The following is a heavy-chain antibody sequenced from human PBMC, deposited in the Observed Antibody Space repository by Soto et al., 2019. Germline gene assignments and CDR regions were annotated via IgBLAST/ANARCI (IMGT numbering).Heavy chain of an antibody. Sequence: ASETLSLTCTVSGGSVSSGDYFWSWIRQPPGKGLEWIGFIYYSGNTFYNPSLKSRVTISVDTSKNQFSLKLTSVTAADRAVYYCATSTSSSLSSRYFHHWGQGTLVT. CDR2: IYYSGNT. J-gene: IGHJ1*01. V-gene: IGHV4-30-4*01. CDR1: GGSVSSGDYF. CDR3: ATSTSSSLSSRYFHH. D-gene: IGHD6-13*01.